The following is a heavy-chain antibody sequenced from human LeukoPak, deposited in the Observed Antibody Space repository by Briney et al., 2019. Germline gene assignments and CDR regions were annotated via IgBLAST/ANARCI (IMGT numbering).Heavy chain of an antibody. CDR1: GYTFTSYY. Sequence: SVKVSCKASGYTFTSYYMHWVRQAPGQGLEWMGGIIPVFGTSNYAQKFQGRVTITTDESTRTAYMELSSLRSEDTAVYYGATVTGGRYCSTTSCYMRGWFDPWGQGTLVTVSS. V-gene: IGHV1-69*05. CDR2: IIPVFGTS. D-gene: IGHD2-2*02. CDR3: ATVTGGRYCSTTSCYMRGWFDP. J-gene: IGHJ5*02.